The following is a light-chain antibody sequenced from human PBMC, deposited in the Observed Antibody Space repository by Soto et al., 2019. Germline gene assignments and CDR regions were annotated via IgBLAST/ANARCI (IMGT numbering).Light chain of an antibody. CDR2: GAS. CDR3: QQFSSTPSWT. V-gene: IGKV3-20*01. Sequence: EILLTQSPATLSLSPGERATLSCRASQSVSSSYLAWYQQKPGQAPRLLIYGASSRATGIPDRFSGSGSGTDFTLTISRMEPEDFAVYYCQQFSSTPSWTFGQGTKVDIK. J-gene: IGKJ1*01. CDR1: QSVSSSY.